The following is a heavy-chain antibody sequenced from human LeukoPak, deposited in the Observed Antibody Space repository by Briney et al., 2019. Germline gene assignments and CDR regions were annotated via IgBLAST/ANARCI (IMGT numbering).Heavy chain of an antibody. CDR2: INHSGST. CDR1: GGPFSGYY. V-gene: IGHV4-34*01. J-gene: IGHJ4*02. D-gene: IGHD3-10*01. Sequence: SETLSLTCAVYGGPFSGYYWSWIRQPPGKGLEWIGEINHSGSTNYNPSLKSRVTISVDTSKNQFSLKLSSVTAADTAVYYCARGPYQLLWFGEPFDYGGQGTRVTVSS. CDR3: ARGPYQLLWFGEPFDY.